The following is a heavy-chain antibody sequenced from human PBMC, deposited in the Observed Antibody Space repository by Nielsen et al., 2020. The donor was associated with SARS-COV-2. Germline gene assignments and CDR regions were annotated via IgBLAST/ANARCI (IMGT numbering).Heavy chain of an antibody. V-gene: IGHV3-64D*09. CDR2: ISSNGGST. CDR3: SSTSSSYYYYYYMDV. D-gene: IGHD2-2*01. CDR1: GFTFSSYA. J-gene: IGHJ6*03. Sequence: GESLKISCSASGFTFSSYAMHWVRQAPGKGLEYVSAISSNGGSTYYADSVKGRFTISRDNSKNTLYLQMSSLRAEDTAVYYCSSTSSSYYYYYYMDVWGKGTTVTVSS.